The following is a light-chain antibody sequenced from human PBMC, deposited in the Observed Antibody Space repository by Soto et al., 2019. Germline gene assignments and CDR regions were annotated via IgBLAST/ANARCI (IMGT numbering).Light chain of an antibody. J-gene: IGLJ1*01. V-gene: IGLV2-14*01. Sequence: SALNQPASVTGSPGQSITISCAGTSSDVGGYNHVSWYQQHPGKAPKLMIYDVSNRPSGVSNRFSGSESGNTASLTISGLQAEDGADYYCCSYTSSSTFVFGSGTKVTVL. CDR3: CSYTSSSTFV. CDR2: DVS. CDR1: SSDVGGYNH.